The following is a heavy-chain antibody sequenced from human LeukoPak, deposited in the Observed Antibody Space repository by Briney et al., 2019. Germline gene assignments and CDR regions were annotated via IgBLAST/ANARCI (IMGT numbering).Heavy chain of an antibody. D-gene: IGHD3-10*01. CDR1: GYSFTSYW. CDR3: ARLSYYYGSGSYALGY. J-gene: IGHJ4*02. V-gene: IGHV5-10-1*01. CDR2: IDPSDSYT. Sequence: GESLKISCKGSGYSFTSYWISWVRQMPGKGLEWMGRIDPSDSYTNYSPSSQGHVTISADKSISTAYLQWSSLKASDTAMYYCARLSYYYGSGSYALGYWGQGTLVTVSS.